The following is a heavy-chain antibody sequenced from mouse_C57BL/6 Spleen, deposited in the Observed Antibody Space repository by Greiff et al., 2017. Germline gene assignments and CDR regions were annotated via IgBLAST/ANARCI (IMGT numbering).Heavy chain of an antibody. CDR1: GYTFTSYW. D-gene: IGHD4-1*01. J-gene: IGHJ1*03. CDR3: ARRTGTGYFDV. CDR2: IHPNSGST. Sequence: VQLQQPGAELVKPGASVKLSCKASGYTFTSYWMHWVKQRPGQGLEWIGMIHPNSGSTNYNEKFKSKATLTVDKSSSTAYMQLSSLTSDDSAVYYCARRTGTGYFDVWGTGTTVTVSS. V-gene: IGHV1-64*01.